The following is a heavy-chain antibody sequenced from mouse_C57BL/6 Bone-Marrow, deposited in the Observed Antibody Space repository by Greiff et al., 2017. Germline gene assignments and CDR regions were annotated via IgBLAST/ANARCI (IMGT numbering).Heavy chain of an antibody. CDR2: ISSGGSYT. CDR1: GFTFSSYG. V-gene: IGHV5-6*01. D-gene: IGHD2-4*01. Sequence: EVKLMESGGDLVKPGGSLKLSCAASGFTFSSYGMSWVRQTPDKRLEWVATISSGGSYTYYPDSVKGRFTISRDNAKNTLYLQMSSLKSEDTAMYYCARQMITSFDYWGQGTTLTVSS. CDR3: ARQMITSFDY. J-gene: IGHJ2*01.